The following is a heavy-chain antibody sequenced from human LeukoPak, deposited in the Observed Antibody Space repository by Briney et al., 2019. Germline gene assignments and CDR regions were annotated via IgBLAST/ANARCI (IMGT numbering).Heavy chain of an antibody. D-gene: IGHD3-10*01. Sequence: GASVKVSCKASGGTFTSYAISWVRQAPGQGLEWMGGIIPIFGPANYAQKFQDRVTITADKSTITAYMELTSLRSEDTAVYYCASNSKLWFGESTQHYYYYYMDVWGKGTTVTVSS. V-gene: IGHV1-69*06. CDR3: ASNSKLWFGESTQHYYYYYMDV. CDR2: IIPIFGPA. J-gene: IGHJ6*03. CDR1: GGTFTSYA.